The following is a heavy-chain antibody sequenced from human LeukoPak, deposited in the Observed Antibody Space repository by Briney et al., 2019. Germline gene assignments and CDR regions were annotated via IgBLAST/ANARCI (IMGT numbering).Heavy chain of an antibody. CDR2: ISQEGSNK. J-gene: IGHJ4*02. D-gene: IGHD2-21*02. CDR1: GFTFSSYP. V-gene: IGHV3-30-3*01. CDR3: TRSVVTTADFDY. Sequence: PGGSLRLSCAASGFTFSSYPMHWVRQAPGLGLQWVAVISQEGSNKYNEASVKGRITISRDNSKSTLYLHLNIPRPEDTAVYYCTRSVVTTADFDYWGQGTLVTVSS.